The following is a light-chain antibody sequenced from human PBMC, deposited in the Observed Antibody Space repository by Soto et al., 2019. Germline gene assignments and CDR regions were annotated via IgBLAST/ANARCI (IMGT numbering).Light chain of an antibody. V-gene: IGLV2-14*01. CDR1: SSDVGAYNY. CDR3: SSYTSSNTLYV. Sequence: QSVLTQPASVSGSPGQSITISCTGTSSDVGAYNYVSWYQQHPGKAPKLMIYEVGYRPSGVSHRFSGSKSGNTASLTISGLQAEDEADYYCSSYTSSNTLYVFGSGTKVTVL. CDR2: EVG. J-gene: IGLJ1*01.